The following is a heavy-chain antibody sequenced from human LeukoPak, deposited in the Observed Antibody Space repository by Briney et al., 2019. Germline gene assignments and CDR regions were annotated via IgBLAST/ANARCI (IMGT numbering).Heavy chain of an antibody. Sequence: GGSLRLSCAASGYTLSYYWRHWVRHAPGKGLVWVSCINGDGSSTNYADSVKGRFTISRDNAKNTLYLEMNSLRAEDTAVYYCTRDPRNKGFDPWGQGTLVTVSS. CDR1: GYTLSYYW. V-gene: IGHV3-74*01. CDR3: TRDPRNKGFDP. J-gene: IGHJ5*02. CDR2: INGDGSST. D-gene: IGHD1/OR15-1a*01.